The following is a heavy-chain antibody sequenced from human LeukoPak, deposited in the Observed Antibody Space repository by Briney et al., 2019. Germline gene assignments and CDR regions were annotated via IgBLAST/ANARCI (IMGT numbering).Heavy chain of an antibody. CDR3: AGAGYEVRNKEINGDWFDH. Sequence: GSSVKVSCKASGGTFISYAISWVGQAPGQGREGMGRIIPIFGTANYAQKFQGRVTITTDESTSTAYMELSSLRSEDTAVYYCAGAGYEVRNKEINGDWFDHWGQGTLVTVSS. CDR2: IIPIFGTA. D-gene: IGHD3-16*01. CDR1: GGTFISYA. V-gene: IGHV1-69*05. J-gene: IGHJ5*02.